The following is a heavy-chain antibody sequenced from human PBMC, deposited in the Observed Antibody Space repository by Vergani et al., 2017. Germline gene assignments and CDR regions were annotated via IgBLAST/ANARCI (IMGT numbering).Heavy chain of an antibody. Sequence: QVQLQESGPGLVKPSETLSLTCTVSGGSISNYFWSWIRQPPGKGLEWIGYIYYSGSTNYNPSLKSRVSISVDTSKNHFSLKLSSVTAADTAVYYCARDRGYNWNGGLDYWGQGTLVTVSS. CDR2: IYYSGST. J-gene: IGHJ4*02. V-gene: IGHV4-59*01. CDR1: GGSISNYF. CDR3: ARDRGYNWNGGLDY. D-gene: IGHD1-20*01.